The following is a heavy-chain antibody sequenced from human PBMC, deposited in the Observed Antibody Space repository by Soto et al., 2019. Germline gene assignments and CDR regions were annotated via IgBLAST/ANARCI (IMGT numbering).Heavy chain of an antibody. V-gene: IGHV1-3*04. J-gene: IGHJ4*02. CDR3: ARECSAGWVFNY. Sequence: ASVKVSCKASGYTFTSYSMHWVRQAPGQRLEWMGWINIGNGNTKYSQNFQDRVTITRDTSANTAYMELNSLRSEDTAVYYCARECSAGWVFNYWGQGTPVTVS. CDR1: GYTFTSYS. CDR2: INIGNGNT. D-gene: IGHD6-19*01.